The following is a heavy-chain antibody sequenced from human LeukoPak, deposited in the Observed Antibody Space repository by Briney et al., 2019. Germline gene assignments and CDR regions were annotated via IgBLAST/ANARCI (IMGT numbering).Heavy chain of an antibody. J-gene: IGHJ4*02. CDR3: ARESTHYFDY. D-gene: IGHD5/OR15-5a*01. V-gene: IGHV3-30*04. CDR1: GFTFSSYA. Sequence: PGGSLRLSCAASGFTFSSYAMHWVRQAPGKGLEWVAVISYDGSNKYYADSVKGRFTISRDNSKNTLYLQMNSLRAEDTAVYYCARESTHYFDYWGQGTLDTVSS. CDR2: ISYDGSNK.